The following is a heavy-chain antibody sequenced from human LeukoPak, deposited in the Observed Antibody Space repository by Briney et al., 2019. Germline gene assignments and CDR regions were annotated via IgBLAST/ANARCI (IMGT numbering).Heavy chain of an antibody. CDR3: ASAGKTYYDFWSEKDY. CDR2: IYSGGST. Sequence: PGGSLRLSCAASGFTVSSNYMSWVRQAPGKGLEWVSVIYSGGSTYYADSVKGRFTISRDNSKNTLYLQMNSLRAEDTAVYYCASAGKTYYDFWSEKDYWGQGTLVTVSS. J-gene: IGHJ4*02. V-gene: IGHV3-53*01. D-gene: IGHD3-3*01. CDR1: GFTVSSNY.